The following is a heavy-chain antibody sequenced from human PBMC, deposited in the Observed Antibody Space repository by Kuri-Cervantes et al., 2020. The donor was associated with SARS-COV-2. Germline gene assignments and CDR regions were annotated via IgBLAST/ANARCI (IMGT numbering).Heavy chain of an antibody. CDR3: ARRDLSSTSINNWFDP. V-gene: IGHV4-39*07. CDR1: GGSTSSSSYY. Sequence: GSLRLSCTVSGGSTSSSSYYWGWIRQPPGKGLEWIGSIYHSGSTYYNPSLKSRVTISVDTSKNQFSLKLSSVTAADTAVYYCARRDLSSTSINNWFDPWGQGTLVTVSS. D-gene: IGHD2-2*01. CDR2: IYHSGST. J-gene: IGHJ5*02.